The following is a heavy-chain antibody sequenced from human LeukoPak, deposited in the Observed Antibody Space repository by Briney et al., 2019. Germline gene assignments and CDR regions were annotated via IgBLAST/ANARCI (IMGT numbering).Heavy chain of an antibody. CDR2: IGVGGGNT. J-gene: IGHJ5*02. Sequence: SVKVSCKASGFTFTNSAIQWVRQARGQRLEWIGWIGVGGGNTNYAQRFQDRVTITRDMSTSTAYMELSSLRSEDTAVYYCARDHRHYDILTGYSGDGRFDPWGQGTLVTVSS. CDR3: ARDHRHYDILTGYSGDGRFDP. D-gene: IGHD3-9*01. CDR1: GFTFTNSA. V-gene: IGHV1-58*02.